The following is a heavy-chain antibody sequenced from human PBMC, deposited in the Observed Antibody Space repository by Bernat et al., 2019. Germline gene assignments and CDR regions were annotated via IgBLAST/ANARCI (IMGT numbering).Heavy chain of an antibody. CDR1: GFTFSSYD. V-gene: IGHV3-13*01. D-gene: IGHD3-3*01. Sequence: EVQLVESGGGLVQPGGSLRLSCAASGFTFSSYDMHWVRQATGKGLEWVSAIGTAGDTYYPGSVKGRFTISRENAKNSLYLQMNSLRAEDTAVYYCARVLSEEGYFYLWGRGTLVTVSS. CDR2: IGTAGDT. CDR3: ARVLSEEGYFYL. J-gene: IGHJ2*01.